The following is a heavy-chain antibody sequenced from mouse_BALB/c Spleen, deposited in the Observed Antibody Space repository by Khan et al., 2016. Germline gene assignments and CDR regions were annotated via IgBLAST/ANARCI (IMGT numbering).Heavy chain of an antibody. V-gene: IGHV1-69*02. Sequence: QVQLQQPGAELVRPGASVKLSCKASGYTFTSYWINWMKQRPGQGLEWIGNIYPSDIYTNYNQKFKDKATLTVDKSYSTAYMQLSSPTSEDSAIYYCTRGESTMIRGFAYWGQGTLVTVSA. J-gene: IGHJ3*01. CDR3: TRGESTMIRGFAY. CDR1: GYTFTSYW. CDR2: IYPSDIYT. D-gene: IGHD2-4*01.